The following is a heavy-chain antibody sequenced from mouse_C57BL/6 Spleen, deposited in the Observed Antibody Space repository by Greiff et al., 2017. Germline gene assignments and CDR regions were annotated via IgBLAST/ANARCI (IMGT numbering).Heavy chain of an antibody. V-gene: IGHV1-82*01. J-gene: IGHJ1*03. CDR1: GYAFSSSW. CDR2: IYPGDGDT. D-gene: IGHD1-1*01. Sequence: LVESGPELVKPGASVKISCKASGYAFSSSWMNWVKQRPGKGLEWIGRIYPGDGDTNYNGKFKGKATLTADKSSSTAYMQLSSLTSEDSAVYFCARGFTTVVATDFDVWGTGTTVTVAS. CDR3: ARGFTTVVATDFDV.